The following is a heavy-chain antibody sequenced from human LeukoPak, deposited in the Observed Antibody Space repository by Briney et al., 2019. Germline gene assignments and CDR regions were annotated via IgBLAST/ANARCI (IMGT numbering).Heavy chain of an antibody. CDR2: IYYSAST. V-gene: IGHV4-59*01. J-gene: IGHJ2*01. CDR3: ARVTYYYDTSGPNGYFDL. D-gene: IGHD3-22*01. Sequence: SETLSLTCTVSGDSISSYYWGWIRQSPGKGLECIGYIYYSASTYYNPSLKSRVTISVDTSKNQFSLKLTSVTAADTAVYYCARVTYYYDTSGPNGYFDLWGRGTLVTVSS. CDR1: GDSISSYY.